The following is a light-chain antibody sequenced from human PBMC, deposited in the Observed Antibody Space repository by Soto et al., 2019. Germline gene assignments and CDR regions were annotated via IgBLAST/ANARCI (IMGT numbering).Light chain of an antibody. CDR2: KAS. Sequence: DIQMTQSPSTLSASVGDRVTITCRASQTIDSWLAWYQQRPGKPPNLMIYKASTLASGVPSRFSGSGSGTEFTLTISSLQPDDVATYYCQHYNSYSEALGQGTKVDIK. CDR1: QTIDSW. V-gene: IGKV1-5*03. CDR3: QHYNSYSEA. J-gene: IGKJ1*01.